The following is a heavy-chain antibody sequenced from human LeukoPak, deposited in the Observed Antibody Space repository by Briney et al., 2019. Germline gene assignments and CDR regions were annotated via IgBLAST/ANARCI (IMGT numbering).Heavy chain of an antibody. CDR2: IYYSGST. CDR1: GGSMGSYY. J-gene: IGHJ4*02. CDR3: ARFGKNPANANSHLYY. Sequence: PSETLSLTCTVSGGSMGSYYWTWIRQPPGKGREGVGHIYYSGSTVYNSSLGGRVTISVGTSRNQCVLKRRSVTAADTAVYYCARFGKNPANANSHLYYWGQPSLVTVSS. D-gene: IGHD3-3*01. V-gene: IGHV4-59*08.